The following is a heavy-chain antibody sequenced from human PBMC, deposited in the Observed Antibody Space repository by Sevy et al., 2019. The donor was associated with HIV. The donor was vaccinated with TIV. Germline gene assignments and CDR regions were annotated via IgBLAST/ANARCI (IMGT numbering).Heavy chain of an antibody. D-gene: IGHD3-10*01. J-gene: IGHJ4*02. V-gene: IGHV3-30*02. Sequence: GGSLRLSCAASGFSFSSYGMHWVRQAPGKGLEWMSYIQYDGSNKDYADSVKGRFTISRDNSKNTLYLQMNRLRVEDTAVFYCVKEGGGGGGDHWGQGTLVTVSS. CDR1: GFSFSSYG. CDR3: VKEGGGGGGDH. CDR2: IQYDGSNK.